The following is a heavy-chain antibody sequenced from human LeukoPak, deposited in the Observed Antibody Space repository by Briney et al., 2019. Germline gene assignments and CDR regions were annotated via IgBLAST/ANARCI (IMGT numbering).Heavy chain of an antibody. J-gene: IGHJ4*02. Sequence: GGSLRLSCAAPEFTLSSYWMSWVRQPPGSGLEWVATIKHGGSEKYYGDSVKGRFTLSRDNAHNSLYLQMNSLRAEDAAVYYCARGLLGAVTTFDYWGQGTLVTVSS. CDR2: IKHGGSEK. V-gene: IGHV3-7*03. CDR3: ARGLLGAVTTFDY. CDR1: EFTLSSYW. D-gene: IGHD3-16*01.